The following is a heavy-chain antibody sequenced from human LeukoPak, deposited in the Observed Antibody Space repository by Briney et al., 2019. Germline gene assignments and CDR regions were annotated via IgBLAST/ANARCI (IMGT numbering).Heavy chain of an antibody. J-gene: IGHJ3*02. CDR1: GGSISGYF. V-gene: IGHV4-59*01. D-gene: IGHD3-22*01. Sequence: PSETLSLTCTVSGGSISGYFWSWIRQPPGKGLEWIGYISYNGSTNYNPSLKSRVTISVDTSKNQFSLKLTSVTAADTAVYYCARATKIRRYYYDSSAYYHCVFDIWGQGTMVTVSS. CDR2: ISYNGST. CDR3: ARATKIRRYYYDSSAYYHCVFDI.